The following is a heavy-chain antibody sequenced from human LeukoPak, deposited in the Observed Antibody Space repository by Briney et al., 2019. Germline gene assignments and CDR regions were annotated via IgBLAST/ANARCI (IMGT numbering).Heavy chain of an antibody. V-gene: IGHV4-34*01. D-gene: IGHD5-24*01. CDR3: ARGATISETGYFDF. CDR2: IDHRGDT. J-gene: IGHJ4*03. Sequence: SETLSLTCAVYGGSFSRYYWSWIRQSPGKGLEWIAEIDHRGDTNYNPSVKSRVTISVDTSKNQFSLKVRSLSAANTAVYYCARGATISETGYFDFWGQGTPVTVSS. CDR1: GGSFSRYY.